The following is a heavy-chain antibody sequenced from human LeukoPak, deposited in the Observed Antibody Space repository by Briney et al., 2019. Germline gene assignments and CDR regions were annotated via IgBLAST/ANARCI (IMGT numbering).Heavy chain of an antibody. CDR2: IHYSETT. CDR3: ARGPTYQPIDS. V-gene: IGHV4-39*02. J-gene: IGHJ4*02. D-gene: IGHD2-2*01. Sequence: SETLSLTCTVSGGSISSGNYYWGWIRQPPGKGLDWIASIHYSETTYYNPSLKSRVTISVDTSKNHFSLKLSSVTAADTAVYYCARGPTYQPIDSWGQGTLVTVSS. CDR1: GGSISSGNYY.